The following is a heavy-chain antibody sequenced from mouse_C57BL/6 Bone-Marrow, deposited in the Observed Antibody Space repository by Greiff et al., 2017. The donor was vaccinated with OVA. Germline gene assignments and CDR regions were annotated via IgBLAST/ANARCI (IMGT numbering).Heavy chain of an antibody. CDR1: GFTFTDYY. Sequence: EVHLVESGGGLVQPGGSLSLSCAASGFTFTDYYMSWVRQPPGKALEWLGFLRNKANGYTTEYSASVKGRFTISRDNSQSILYLQMNALRAEDSATYYCARSPYGYCFDYWGQGTTLTVSA. D-gene: IGHD2-2*01. CDR2: LRNKANGYTT. V-gene: IGHV7-3*01. J-gene: IGHJ2*01. CDR3: ARSPYGYCFDY.